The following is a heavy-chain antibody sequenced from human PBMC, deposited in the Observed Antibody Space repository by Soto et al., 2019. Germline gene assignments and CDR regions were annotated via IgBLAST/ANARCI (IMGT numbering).Heavy chain of an antibody. CDR2: ISGYNGNT. CDR3: AREEGHKWNDGGSVAP. Sequence: QVQLVQSGAEVKKPGASVKVSCKSSGYTFTSYGIIWVRQAPGRGLEWMGWISGYNGNTNYAQKRQGRVTMTTDTSPSTADTELRSLRSDDTAVYYCAREEGHKWNDGGSVAPWGQGTLVTVSS. CDR1: GYTFTSYG. J-gene: IGHJ5*02. D-gene: IGHD1-1*01. V-gene: IGHV1-18*01.